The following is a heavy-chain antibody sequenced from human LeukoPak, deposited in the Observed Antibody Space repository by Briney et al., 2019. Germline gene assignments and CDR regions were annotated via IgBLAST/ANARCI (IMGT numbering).Heavy chain of an antibody. Sequence: SETLSLTCTVSGGSISSGGYYWSWIRQHPGKGLEWIGYIYYSGSTYYNPSLKSRVTISVDTSKNQFSLKLSSVTAADTAVYYCARVGGTNYYYYGMDVWGQGTTVTVSS. CDR2: IYYSGST. CDR3: ARVGGTNYYYYGMDV. CDR1: GGSISSGGYY. D-gene: IGHD1-1*01. J-gene: IGHJ6*02. V-gene: IGHV4-61*08.